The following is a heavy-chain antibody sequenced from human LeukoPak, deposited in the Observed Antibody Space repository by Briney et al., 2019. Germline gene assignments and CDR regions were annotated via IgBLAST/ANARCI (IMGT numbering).Heavy chain of an antibody. CDR1: GFTFSNYG. V-gene: IGHV3-23*01. CDR2: TTGSGGTT. J-gene: IGHJ6*02. CDR3: AKGPYSNSGYYGMDV. D-gene: IGHD6-6*01. Sequence: PGGSLRLSCAASGFTFSNYGMSWVRQAPGKGLEWVSATTGSGGTTYYADSVKGRFTSSRDNSKNTLYLQMNSLRVEDAAVYYCAKGPYSNSGYYGMDVWGQGTTVTVSS.